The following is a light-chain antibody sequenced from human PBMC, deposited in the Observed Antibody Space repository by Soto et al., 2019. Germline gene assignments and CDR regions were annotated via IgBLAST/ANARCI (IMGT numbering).Light chain of an antibody. CDR3: QSYDSDNQV. J-gene: IGLJ3*02. CDR2: EDN. CDR1: SDSIASNY. V-gene: IGLV6-57*01. Sequence: NFMLTQPHSVSESPGKTVTISCTRSSDSIASNYVQWYQQRPGSSPTTVIYEDNQRPSGVPDRFSGSIDSSSNSASLTISGLKTEDEADYYCQSYDSDNQVFGAGTKLTVL.